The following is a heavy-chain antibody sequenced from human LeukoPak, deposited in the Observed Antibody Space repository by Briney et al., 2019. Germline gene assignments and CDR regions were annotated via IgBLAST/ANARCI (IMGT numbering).Heavy chain of an antibody. CDR1: GFTFDDCG. CDR3: ARSGYSSGWYY. V-gene: IGHV3-20*04. CDR2: INRNGGST. Sequence: GGSLRLSCAASGFTFDDCGMSWVRQAPGKGLEWVPGINRNGGSTGYADSVKGRFTISRDNAKNSLYLQMNSLRAEDTALYYCARSGYSSGWYYWGQGTLVTVSS. D-gene: IGHD6-19*01. J-gene: IGHJ4*02.